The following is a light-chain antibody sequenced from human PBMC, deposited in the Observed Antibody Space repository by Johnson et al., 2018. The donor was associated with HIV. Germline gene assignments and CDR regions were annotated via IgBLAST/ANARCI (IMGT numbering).Light chain of an antibody. CDR3: GTWDSSLSSGGV. V-gene: IGLV1-51*01. CDR2: ENN. CDR1: SSNIGNNY. J-gene: IGLJ1*01. Sequence: QSVLTQPPSMSAAPGQQVTISCSGSSSNIGNNYVSWYQQFPGTAPKLLIYENNKRPSGIPDRFSGSKSGTSATLGITGLQTGDEADYYCGTWDSSLSSGGVFGTGTRVTVL.